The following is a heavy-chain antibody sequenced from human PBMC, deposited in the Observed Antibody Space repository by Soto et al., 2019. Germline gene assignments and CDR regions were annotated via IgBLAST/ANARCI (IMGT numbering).Heavy chain of an antibody. CDR3: TSSYGDSYYYYYGMDV. Sequence: EMQLVQSGAEVKKSGESLKISCVGSGFSFSRYTVGWVRQVPGKGLEWMGVIHPGDSDTIYSPSFQGQVTISADKSISTAYLQWSSLKASDTAMYYCTSSYGDSYYYYYGMDVWGQGTTVTVSS. J-gene: IGHJ6*02. D-gene: IGHD4-17*01. CDR1: GFSFSRYT. CDR2: IHPGDSDT. V-gene: IGHV5-51*01.